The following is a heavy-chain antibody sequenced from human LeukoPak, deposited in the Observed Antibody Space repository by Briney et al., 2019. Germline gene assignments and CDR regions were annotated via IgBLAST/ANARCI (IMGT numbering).Heavy chain of an antibody. CDR2: ISAYNGNT. D-gene: IGHD3-3*01. V-gene: IGHV1-18*01. CDR3: AREKDGPRVTIFGVAPSYFDY. Sequence: ASVKVSCKASGYTFTTHNINWVRQAPGQGLEWMGWISAYNGNTNPAQKFQGKVTMTTDTSTNTAYMELRSLTSDDTAVYYCAREKDGPRVTIFGVAPSYFDYWGQGTLVTVSS. CDR1: GYTFTTHN. J-gene: IGHJ4*02.